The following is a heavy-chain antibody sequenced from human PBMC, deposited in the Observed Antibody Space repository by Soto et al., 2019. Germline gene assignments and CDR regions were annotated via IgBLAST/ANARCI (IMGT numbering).Heavy chain of an antibody. CDR2: IRSKANSYAT. CDR3: TRTSITGTTRYYYGMDV. CDR1: GFTFSGSA. D-gene: IGHD1-7*01. V-gene: IGHV3-73*01. Sequence: GGSLRLSCAASGFTFSGSAMHWVRQASGTGPEWVGRIRSKANSYATAYAASVKGRFTISRDDSKNTAYLQMNSLKTEDTAVYYCTRTSITGTTRYYYGMDVWGQGTTVTVSS. J-gene: IGHJ6*02.